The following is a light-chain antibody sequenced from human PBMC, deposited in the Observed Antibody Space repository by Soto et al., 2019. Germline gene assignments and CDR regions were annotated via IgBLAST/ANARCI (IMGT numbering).Light chain of an antibody. CDR2: EVR. J-gene: IGLJ2*01. Sequence: QSVLTQPASVSGSPGQSITISCAGTMRDIGAYNLVSWYQQHPGKAPQLIIYEVRNRPSGISFRLSGSKSANTASLTISGLQAEDEADYYCSSFTSKSTLIFGGGTKVTVL. V-gene: IGLV2-14*03. CDR3: SSFTSKSTLI. CDR1: MRDIGAYNL.